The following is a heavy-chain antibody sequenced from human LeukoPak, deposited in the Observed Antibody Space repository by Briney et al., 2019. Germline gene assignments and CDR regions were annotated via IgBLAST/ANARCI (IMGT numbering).Heavy chain of an antibody. CDR1: GFTFGTYG. CDR3: AKEAHVAVTTYDY. V-gene: IGHV3-23*01. Sequence: GGSLRLSCAASGFTFGTYGMAWVRQAPGKGLEWVSSISSSGGGTYYGDSVKGRFTISRDNSKNTLYLQMNSLRDEDTALYYRAKEAHVAVTTYDYWGQGTLVTVSS. D-gene: IGHD2-21*02. CDR2: ISSSGGGT. J-gene: IGHJ4*02.